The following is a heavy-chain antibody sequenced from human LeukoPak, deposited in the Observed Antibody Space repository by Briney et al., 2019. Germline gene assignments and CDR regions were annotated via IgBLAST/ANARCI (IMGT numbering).Heavy chain of an antibody. Sequence: SGTLSLTCAVSGYSISSGYYWGWIRPPPGKGLEWIGNIYHSGANYYNPSLKSRVTISADTTKNQFSLKLSSVTAADTAVYYCAKVGAYGDYARHDYWGQGTRVTVSS. J-gene: IGHJ4*02. V-gene: IGHV4-38-2*01. D-gene: IGHD4-17*01. CDR2: IYHSGAN. CDR3: AKVGAYGDYARHDY. CDR1: GYSISSGYY.